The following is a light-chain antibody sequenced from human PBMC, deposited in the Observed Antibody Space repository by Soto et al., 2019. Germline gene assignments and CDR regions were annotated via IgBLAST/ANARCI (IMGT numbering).Light chain of an antibody. CDR2: QVS. V-gene: IGLV2-23*02. CDR1: SSDVGSYNL. Sequence: QSVLTQPASVSGSPGQSITISCTGTSSDVGSYNLVSWYQQHPGKAPKLMIYQVSKRPSGDSNRFSGSKSGNTASLTISGLLAEDEADYYCCSYAGSSTFYVFGTGTKVTVL. CDR3: CSYAGSSTFYV. J-gene: IGLJ1*01.